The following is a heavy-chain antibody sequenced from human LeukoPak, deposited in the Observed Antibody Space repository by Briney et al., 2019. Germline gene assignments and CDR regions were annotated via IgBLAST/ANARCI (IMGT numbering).Heavy chain of an antibody. D-gene: IGHD5-18*01. CDR1: GYTLTELS. CDR2: FDLVDGET. Sequence: ASVKVSCKVSGYTLTELSMHWVRQAPGKGLEWMGGFDLVDGETIYAQKFQGRVTMTVDTSTDTSYMELSSLKSEDTAVYFCPAGRAYSLFDYGAQGTLVTVSS. V-gene: IGHV1-24*01. J-gene: IGHJ4*02. CDR3: PAGRAYSLFDY.